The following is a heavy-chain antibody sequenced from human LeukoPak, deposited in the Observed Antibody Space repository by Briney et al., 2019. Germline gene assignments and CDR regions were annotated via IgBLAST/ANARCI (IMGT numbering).Heavy chain of an antibody. J-gene: IGHJ5*01. CDR1: GFSFDTYA. D-gene: IGHD1-26*01. V-gene: IGHV3-23*01. CDR2: ISVSSDTT. Sequence: GGSLRLSCVASGFSFDTYAMSWVRQTPGKGLEWVSIISVSSDTTHYADSVKGRFTISRDNSKNTLYLQMITLRAEDTAVYHCVKGRGVHPPAGRNFDSWGQGTLVTVSS. CDR3: VKGRGVHPPAGRNFDS.